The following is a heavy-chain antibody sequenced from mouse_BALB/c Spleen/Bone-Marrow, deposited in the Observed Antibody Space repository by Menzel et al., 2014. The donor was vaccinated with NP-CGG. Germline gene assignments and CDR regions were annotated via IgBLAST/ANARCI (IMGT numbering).Heavy chain of an antibody. D-gene: IGHD1-1*01. CDR2: IDPADDTT. CDR1: GFNIKDTY. CDR3: SRGTRYYFDY. Sequence: LVESGAELVKPGASVKLSCTTSGFNIKDTYIHWVKRRPEQGLDWIGRIDPADDTTIYDPKFQDKATITTDTSSSMAYLQLSSLTSEDAAVYFCSRGTRYYFDYWGQGTTLTVSS. V-gene: IGHV14-3*02. J-gene: IGHJ2*01.